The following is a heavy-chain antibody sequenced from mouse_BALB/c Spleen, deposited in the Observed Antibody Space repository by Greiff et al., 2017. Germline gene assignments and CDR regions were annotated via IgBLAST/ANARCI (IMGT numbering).Heavy chain of an antibody. V-gene: IGHV1-7*01. CDR3: ARWGLYYYGSSAWFAY. D-gene: IGHD1-1*01. CDR2: INPSTGYT. CDR1: GYTFTSYW. J-gene: IGHJ3*01. Sequence: QVQLQQSGAELAKPGASVKMSCKASGYTFTSYWMHWVKQRPGQGLEWIGYINPSTGYTEYNQKFKDKATLTADKSSSTAYMQLSSLTSEDSAVYYCARWGLYYYGSSAWFAYWGQGTLVTVSA.